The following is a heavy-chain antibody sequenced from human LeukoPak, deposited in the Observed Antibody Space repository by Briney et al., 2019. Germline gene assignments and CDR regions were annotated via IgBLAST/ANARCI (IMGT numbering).Heavy chain of an antibody. CDR2: INHSEST. CDR3: ARAHGFYYYYYMDV. CDR1: GGSFSGYY. V-gene: IGHV4-34*01. Sequence: PSETLSLTCAVYGGSFSGYYWSWIRQPPGKGLEWIGEINHSESTNYNPSLKSRVTISLDTSKNQFSLKLSSVTAVDTAVYYCARAHGFYYYYYMDVWGKGTTVTVSS. J-gene: IGHJ6*03.